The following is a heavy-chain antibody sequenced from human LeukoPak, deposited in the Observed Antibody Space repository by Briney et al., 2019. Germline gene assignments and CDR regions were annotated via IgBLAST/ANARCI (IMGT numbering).Heavy chain of an antibody. V-gene: IGHV4-34*01. D-gene: IGHD1-1*01. CDR1: GESFSAYY. CDR2: INHRGDT. Sequence: SETLSLTCAVYGESFSAYYLSWIRQSPGKGLEWIAEINHRGDTNYNPSVKSRVTISIDTSKNQFSLKVRSLTAADTAVYYCARGPTISETGYFDFWGQGTLVTVSS. CDR3: ARGPTISETGYFDF. J-gene: IGHJ4*03.